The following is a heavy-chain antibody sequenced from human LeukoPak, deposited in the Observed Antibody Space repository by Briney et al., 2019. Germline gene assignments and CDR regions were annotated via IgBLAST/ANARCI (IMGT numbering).Heavy chain of an antibody. CDR3: AKGYCSSTSCYTLYYFDS. CDR2: ISYDGSNK. J-gene: IGHJ4*02. D-gene: IGHD2-2*02. CDR1: GFTFSSYG. V-gene: IGHV3-30*18. Sequence: GRSLRLSCAASGFTFSSYGMHWVRQAPGKGLEWVAVISYDGSNKYYADSVKGRFTISRDNSKNTLYLQMNSLRAEDTAVYYCAKGYCSSTSCYTLYYFDSWGQGTLVTVSS.